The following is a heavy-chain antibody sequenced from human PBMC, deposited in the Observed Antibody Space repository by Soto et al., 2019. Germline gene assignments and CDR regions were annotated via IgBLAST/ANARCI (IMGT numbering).Heavy chain of an antibody. Sequence: SETLSLTCTVSGGSVSGSSYYWGWVRQPPGKGLEWIGSVYYSGSTYYNPSLESRVTISVDKSKNQFSLKLMSLSAADTAVYYCGRLEGLATISYYFDYWGQGALVTVSS. J-gene: IGHJ4*02. CDR3: GRLEGLATISYYFDY. V-gene: IGHV4-39*01. D-gene: IGHD3-9*01. CDR2: VYYSGST. CDR1: GGSVSGSSYY.